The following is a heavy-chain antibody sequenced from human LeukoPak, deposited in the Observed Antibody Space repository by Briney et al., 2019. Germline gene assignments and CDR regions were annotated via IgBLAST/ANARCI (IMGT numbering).Heavy chain of an antibody. V-gene: IGHV3-33*01. D-gene: IGHD6-19*01. CDR1: GFTFSSYV. CDR2: IWYDGSNK. J-gene: IGHJ4*02. CDR3: ASTPYSSGFLTGDY. Sequence: HPGGSLRLSCAASGFTFSSYVMHWVRQAPGKGLEWVAVIWYDGSNKYYADSVKGRFTISRDNSKNTLYLQMNSLRAEDTAVYYCASTPYSSGFLTGDYWGQGTLVTVSS.